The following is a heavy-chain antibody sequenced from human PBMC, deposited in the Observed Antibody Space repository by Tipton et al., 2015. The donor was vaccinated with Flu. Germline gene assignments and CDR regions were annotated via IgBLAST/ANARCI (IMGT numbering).Heavy chain of an antibody. D-gene: IGHD6-13*01. V-gene: IGHV3-7*01. CDR1: EFTFSSYW. CDR2: IKQDGSEK. CDR3: ARSSYSSSWFFDY. Sequence: SLRLSCAASEFTFSSYWMNWVRLAPGKGLEWVAKIKQDGSEKYYVDSVKGRFTISRDNAKSSLYLQMNSLRAEDTAVYFCARSSYSSSWFFDYWGQGTLVTVSS. J-gene: IGHJ4*02.